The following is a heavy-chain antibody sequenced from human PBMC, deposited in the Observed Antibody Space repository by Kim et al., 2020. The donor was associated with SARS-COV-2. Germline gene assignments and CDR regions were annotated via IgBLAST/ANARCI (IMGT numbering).Heavy chain of an antibody. CDR3: VTSLVRGYYYGMDV. D-gene: IGHD3-10*01. J-gene: IGHJ6*02. Sequence: YADSVKGRFTISRDNAKNSVCLQMNSLRAEDTAVYYCVTSLVRGYYYGMDVWGQGTTVTVSS. V-gene: IGHV3-11*06.